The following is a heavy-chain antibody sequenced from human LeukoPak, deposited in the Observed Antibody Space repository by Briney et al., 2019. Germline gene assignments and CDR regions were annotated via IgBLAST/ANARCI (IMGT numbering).Heavy chain of an antibody. CDR1: GGSISSYY. V-gene: IGHV4-34*01. D-gene: IGHD1-26*01. CDR3: ARRGVGATVY. CDR2: INHSGST. Sequence: PSETLSLTCAVSGGSISSYYWSWIRQPPGKGLEWIGEINHSGSTNYNPSLKSRVTTSVDTSKNQFSLKLSSVTAADTAVYYCARRGVGATVYWGQGTLVTVSS. J-gene: IGHJ4*02.